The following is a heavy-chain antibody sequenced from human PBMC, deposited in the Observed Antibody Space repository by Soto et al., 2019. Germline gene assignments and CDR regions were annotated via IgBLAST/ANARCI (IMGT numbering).Heavy chain of an antibody. CDR3: ARSVFP. CDR2: IYYIGST. V-gene: IGHV4-31*03. Sequence: TQSLTCTVADGSIIDVGYYWNWIRQHPGKGLEWIGYIYYIGSTYYNPSLKSRVTISLDTSKNQFSPKLSSVTAADTAGYYCARSVFPWGQGTLVTVSS. CDR1: DGSIIDVGYY. J-gene: IGHJ5*02.